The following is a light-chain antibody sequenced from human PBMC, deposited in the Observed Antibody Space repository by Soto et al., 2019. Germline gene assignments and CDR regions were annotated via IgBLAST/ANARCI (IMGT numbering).Light chain of an antibody. CDR3: QKYNSAPQT. J-gene: IGKJ1*01. CDR2: AES. Sequence: DIQMTQSPSSLSASVGDRVTITCRASQGISNYLAWYQQKPGKVPKLLIYAESTLQSGVPSRFSGSGSGTDFTLTISSLLPEDVATYYCQKYNSAPQTFCQGTKVEIK. V-gene: IGKV1-27*01. CDR1: QGISNY.